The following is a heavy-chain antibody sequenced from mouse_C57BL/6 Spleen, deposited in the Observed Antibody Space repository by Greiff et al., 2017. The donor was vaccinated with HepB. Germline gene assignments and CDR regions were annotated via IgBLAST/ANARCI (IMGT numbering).Heavy chain of an antibody. CDR1: GFTFSSYG. D-gene: IGHD2-1*01. J-gene: IGHJ2*01. Sequence: EVNVVESGGDLVKPGGSLKLSCAASGFTFSSYGMSWVRQTPDKRLEWVATISSDGSYTYYPDSMKGRFTISRDNAKNTLYLQMSSLKSEDTAMYYCARHTIVTTYYFDDWGQGTTLTVSS. CDR3: ARHTIVTTYYFDD. V-gene: IGHV5-6*01. CDR2: ISSDGSYT.